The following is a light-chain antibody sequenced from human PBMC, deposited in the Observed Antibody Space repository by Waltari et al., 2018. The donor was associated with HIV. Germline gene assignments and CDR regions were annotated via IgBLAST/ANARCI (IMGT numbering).Light chain of an antibody. CDR3: QQHYTTPYT. Sequence: VMTQSPDSLALSLGERATINCKSNQSVLYSSNNKNFLAWYQQKSGQRPKLLVYWASTRESGVPDRFSGSGSGTDFTLTISSLQAEDVAVYFCQQHYTTPYTFGQGTKLEIK. CDR2: WAS. CDR1: QSVLYSSNNKNF. J-gene: IGKJ2*01. V-gene: IGKV4-1*01.